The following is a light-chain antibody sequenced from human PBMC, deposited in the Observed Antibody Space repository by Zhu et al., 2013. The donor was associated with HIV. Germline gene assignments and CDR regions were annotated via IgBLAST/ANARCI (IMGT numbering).Light chain of an antibody. CDR3: QQYGSTFTWT. V-gene: IGKV3-20*01. J-gene: IGKJ1*01. CDR1: QSVTSSY. Sequence: EIVMTQSPATLSVSPGERATLSCRASQSVTSSYLAWYQQKPGQAPRLLIHGASSRATGIPDRFSGSGSGRDFTLTISRLEPEDSGLYYCQQYGSTFTWTFGQGTKVEIK. CDR2: GAS.